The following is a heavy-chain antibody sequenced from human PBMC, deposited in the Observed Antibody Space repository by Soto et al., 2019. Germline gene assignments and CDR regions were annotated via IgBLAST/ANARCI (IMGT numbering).Heavy chain of an antibody. CDR1: GYTFISYG. J-gene: IGHJ4*02. CDR3: ARDHITGTGDDVDF. D-gene: IGHD6-19*01. V-gene: IGHV1-18*01. Sequence: QVQLVQSGAEVKKPGASVRVSCKASGYTFISYGISWVRQAPGQGLEWMGWISSYNANTNYAQKFQDRVTLTTDASTSTTNMELRSLRPDDTAVYYCARDHITGTGDDVDFWGQGTLVTVSS. CDR2: ISSYNANT.